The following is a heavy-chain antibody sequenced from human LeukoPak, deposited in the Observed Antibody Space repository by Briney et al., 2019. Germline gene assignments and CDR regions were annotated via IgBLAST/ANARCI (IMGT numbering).Heavy chain of an antibody. Sequence: GGSLRLSCAASGFTFSSYAMHWVRQAPGKGLEWVAVISYDGSNKYYADSVKGRFTISRDNSKNTLYLQMNSLGAEDTAVYYCARDRAGDSGYDPTDYYGMDVWGQGTTVTVSS. CDR3: ARDRAGDSGYDPTDYYGMDV. J-gene: IGHJ6*02. CDR2: ISYDGSNK. D-gene: IGHD5-12*01. CDR1: GFTFSSYA. V-gene: IGHV3-30-3*01.